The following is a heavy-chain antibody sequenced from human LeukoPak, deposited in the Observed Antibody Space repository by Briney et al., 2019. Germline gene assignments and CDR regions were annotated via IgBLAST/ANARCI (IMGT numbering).Heavy chain of an antibody. Sequence: KSSETLSLTCTVSGDSINSYYWNWIRQPPGKGLEWVGYISYSGSTNYNPSLKSRVTMSVDTSTNQVFLKLNSVTAADTAVYYCARGRVLPEFDSWGQGTLVTVSS. J-gene: IGHJ4*02. CDR3: ARGRVLPEFDS. V-gene: IGHV4-59*01. CDR1: GDSINSYY. CDR2: ISYSGST.